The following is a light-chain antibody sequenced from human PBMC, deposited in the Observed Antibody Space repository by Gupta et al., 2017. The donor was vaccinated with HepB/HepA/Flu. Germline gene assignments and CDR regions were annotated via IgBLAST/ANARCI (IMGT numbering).Light chain of an antibody. V-gene: IGKV1-33*01. CDR3: QHVHNLPIT. CDR2: DAS. CDR1: QDIDNY. Sequence: DIQMTQSPFSLSAFVGDRVTITCQASQDIDNYLNWYHQKPGKAPKLLLYDASKLQTGVPSRFSGSGSGTDFSLTISRLQPEDVGTYYCQHVHNLPITFGGGTKVDI. J-gene: IGKJ4*01.